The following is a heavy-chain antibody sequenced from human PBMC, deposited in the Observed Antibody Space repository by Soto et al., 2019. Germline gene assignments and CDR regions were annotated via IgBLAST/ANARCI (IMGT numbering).Heavy chain of an antibody. D-gene: IGHD6-6*01. CDR3: ARDGWSIAARNYYGMDV. J-gene: IGHJ6*02. V-gene: IGHV4-59*01. CDR2: IYYSGST. CDR1: CGSIISYY. Sequence: SETLSLTCTFSCGSIISYYWSWIRQPPGKGLEWIGYIYYSGSTNYNPSLKSRVTISADTSKNQFSLKLSSVTAADTAVYYCARDGWSIAARNYYGMDVWGQGTTVTVSS.